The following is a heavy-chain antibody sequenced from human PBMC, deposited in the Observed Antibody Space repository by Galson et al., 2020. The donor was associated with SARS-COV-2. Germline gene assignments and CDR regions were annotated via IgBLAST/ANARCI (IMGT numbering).Heavy chain of an antibody. CDR2: ISSYNGNT. CDR1: CYTCTRNG. D-gene: IGHD2-2*01. Sequence: ASVQVTCSAACYTCTRNGISCLRQPPGQGLEWMGWISSYNGNTNYEPKAQGRVTWTADTTTSTAYMELRNLRSDDTAMYYCARQGHCSNNRCSYTGSDAFDVWGQGTMVTVSS. J-gene: IGHJ3*01. CDR3: ARQGHCSNNRCSYTGSDAFDV. V-gene: IGHV1-18*01.